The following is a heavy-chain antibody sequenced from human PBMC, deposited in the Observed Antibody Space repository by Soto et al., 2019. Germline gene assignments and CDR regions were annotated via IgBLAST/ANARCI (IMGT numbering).Heavy chain of an antibody. CDR1: GFTFGDYA. Sequence: GGSLRLSCTASGFTFGDYAMSWFRQAPGKGLEWVGFIRSKAYGGTTEYAASVKGRFTISRDDSKSIAYLQMNSLKTEDTAVYYCTGAHCGSTSCYDPRNEYGMDVWGQGTTVTVSS. D-gene: IGHD2-2*01. CDR3: TGAHCGSTSCYDPRNEYGMDV. CDR2: IRSKAYGGTT. J-gene: IGHJ6*02. V-gene: IGHV3-49*03.